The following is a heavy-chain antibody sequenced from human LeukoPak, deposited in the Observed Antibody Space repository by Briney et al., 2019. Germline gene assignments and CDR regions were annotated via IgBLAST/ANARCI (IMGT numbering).Heavy chain of an antibody. D-gene: IGHD3-10*01. J-gene: IGHJ3*02. CDR1: GFTFSSYS. CDR2: ISSSSSYI. Sequence: PGGSLRLSCAASGFTFSSYSMNWVRQAPGKGLEWVSSISSSSSYIYYADSVKGRFTISRDNAKNSLYLQMNSLRAEDTAVYYCAMTYYYGSGSYWIWGSDAFDIWGQGTMVTVSS. CDR3: AMTYYYGSGSYWIWGSDAFDI. V-gene: IGHV3-21*01.